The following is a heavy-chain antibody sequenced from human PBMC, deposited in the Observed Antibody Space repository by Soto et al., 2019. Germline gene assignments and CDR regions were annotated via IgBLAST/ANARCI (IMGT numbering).Heavy chain of an antibody. V-gene: IGHV1-69*13. CDR2: IIPIFGTT. D-gene: IGHD1-1*01. CDR1: GGTFSSYP. Sequence: ASVKVSCKASGGTFSSYPIGWVRQAPGQGLEWMGVIIPIFGTTNYAQRFQGRVSISADESTSTAYMELSSLRYEDTAVYFCARPRTTATTKGYDYWGQGTLVTVS. J-gene: IGHJ4*02. CDR3: ARPRTTATTKGYDY.